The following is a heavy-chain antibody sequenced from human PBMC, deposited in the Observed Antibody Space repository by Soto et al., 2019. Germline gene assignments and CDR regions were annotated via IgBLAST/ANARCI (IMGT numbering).Heavy chain of an antibody. J-gene: IGHJ6*02. Sequence: QVQLQESGPGLVRPSGTLSLTCAVSAGSISTTNWYVWVRQPPGMGLEWIGEIYHTGTTTYNPSLKSRVTMSVDTSKNQCSLRLSFVTAADTAVYYCATSSGSAYGLDVWGPGATVTVSS. D-gene: IGHD3-10*01. CDR2: IYHTGTT. CDR3: ATSSGSAYGLDV. CDR1: AGSISTTNW. V-gene: IGHV4-4*02.